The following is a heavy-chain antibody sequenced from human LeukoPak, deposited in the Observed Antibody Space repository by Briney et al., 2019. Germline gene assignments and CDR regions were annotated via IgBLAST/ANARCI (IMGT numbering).Heavy chain of an antibody. Sequence: ASVKVSCKASGYTFTGYYMHWVRQAPGQGLEWMGWINPNSGGTNYAQKFQGRDTMTRDTSTSTAYMELSRLRSDDTAVYYCARDPGIVVVVAADYYYGMDVWGQGTTVTVSS. CDR1: GYTFTGYY. D-gene: IGHD2-15*01. CDR2: INPNSGGT. CDR3: ARDPGIVVVVAADYYYGMDV. V-gene: IGHV1-2*02. J-gene: IGHJ6*02.